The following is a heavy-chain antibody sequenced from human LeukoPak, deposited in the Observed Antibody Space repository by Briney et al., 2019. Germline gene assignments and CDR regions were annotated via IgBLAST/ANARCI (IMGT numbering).Heavy chain of an antibody. D-gene: IGHD4-17*01. V-gene: IGHV3-30*14. Sequence: PGGSLRLSCAASGFTFSNYAVHWVRQAPGKGLEWVALISYDGRNKYYADSVKGRFTISRDNSKNTLSLQVNSLRAEDTAVYYCARGGRTTWHGMDVWGQGTTVTASS. CDR2: ISYDGRNK. CDR1: GFTFSNYA. J-gene: IGHJ6*02. CDR3: ARGGRTTWHGMDV.